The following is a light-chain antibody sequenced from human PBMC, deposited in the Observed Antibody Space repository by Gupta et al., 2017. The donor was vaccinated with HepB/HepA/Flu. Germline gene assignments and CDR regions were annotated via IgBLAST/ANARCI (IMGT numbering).Light chain of an antibody. Sequence: QSVLTQPPSASGAPGQRVTFSCSGSSPDIGSNNVNWYQQLPGTAPKLLMYSNNQRPSGVPDRFSGSKSGTTASLAISGLQSEDEADYYCAAWDDTLKHVIFGGGTKLTVL. CDR2: SNN. CDR1: SPDIGSNN. J-gene: IGLJ2*01. V-gene: IGLV1-44*01. CDR3: AAWDDTLKHVI.